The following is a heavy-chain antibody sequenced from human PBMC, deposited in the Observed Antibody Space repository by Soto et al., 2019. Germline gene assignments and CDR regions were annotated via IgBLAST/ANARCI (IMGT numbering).Heavy chain of an antibody. CDR3: ARGGSGWYKDGMDV. Sequence: QVQLVESGEGVVQPGRSLRLSCAASGFTFSSYAMHWVRQAPGKGLEWVAVISYDGSNKYYADSVKGRFTISRDNSKNTLYLQMNSLRAEDTAVYYCARGGSGWYKDGMDVWGQGTTVTVSS. CDR1: GFTFSSYA. D-gene: IGHD6-19*01. V-gene: IGHV3-30-3*01. J-gene: IGHJ6*02. CDR2: ISYDGSNK.